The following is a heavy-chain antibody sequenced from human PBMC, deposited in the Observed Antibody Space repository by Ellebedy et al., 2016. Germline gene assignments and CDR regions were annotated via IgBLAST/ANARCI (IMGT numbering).Heavy chain of an antibody. CDR3: ARGNYGGNPDYFDY. J-gene: IGHJ4*02. V-gene: IGHV1-69*13. Sequence: SVKVSXKASGGTFSSYAISWVRQAPGQGLEWMGGIIPIFGTANYAQKFQDRVTITADESTSTAYMELSSLRSEDTAVYYCARGNYGGNPDYFDYWGQGTLVTVSS. CDR2: IIPIFGTA. D-gene: IGHD4-23*01. CDR1: GGTFSSYA.